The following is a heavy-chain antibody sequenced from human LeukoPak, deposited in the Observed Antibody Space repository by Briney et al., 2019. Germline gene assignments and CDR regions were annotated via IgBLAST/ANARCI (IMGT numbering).Heavy chain of an antibody. D-gene: IGHD3-10*01. J-gene: IGHJ3*02. Sequence: PSETLSLTCAVYGGSFSGYYWSWIRQPPGKGLEWIGEINHSGSTNYNPSLKSRVTISVDTSKNQFSLKLSSVTAADTAVYYCARYYYGTLFDIWGQGTMVTVSS. CDR3: ARYYYGTLFDI. CDR1: GGSFSGYY. V-gene: IGHV4-34*01. CDR2: INHSGST.